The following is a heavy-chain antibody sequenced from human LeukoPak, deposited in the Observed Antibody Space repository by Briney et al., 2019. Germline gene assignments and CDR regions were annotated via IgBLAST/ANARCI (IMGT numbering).Heavy chain of an antibody. Sequence: YYWGWIXQPPGTGLEWIGSIYYSGSTYYNPSLKSRVTISVDTSKNQFSLKLSSVTAADTAVYYCARLNSGSYSGAFDIWGQGTLVPVSS. J-gene: IGHJ3*02. CDR3: ARLNSGSYSGAFDI. CDR2: IYYSGST. D-gene: IGHD1-26*01. CDR1: YY. V-gene: IGHV4-39*01.